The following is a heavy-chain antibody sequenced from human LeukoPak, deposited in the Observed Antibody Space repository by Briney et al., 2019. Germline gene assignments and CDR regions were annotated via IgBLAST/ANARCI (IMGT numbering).Heavy chain of an antibody. Sequence: PSETLSLTCTVSGGSISSYYWSWTRQPAGKGLEWIGRIYTSASTNYNPSLKSRVTISVDKSKNQFSLKLSSVTAADTAVYYCARDLIVVVPAAAAFDIWGQGTMVTVSS. V-gene: IGHV4-4*07. CDR1: GGSISSYY. CDR3: ARDLIVVVPAAAAFDI. J-gene: IGHJ3*02. CDR2: IYTSAST. D-gene: IGHD2-2*01.